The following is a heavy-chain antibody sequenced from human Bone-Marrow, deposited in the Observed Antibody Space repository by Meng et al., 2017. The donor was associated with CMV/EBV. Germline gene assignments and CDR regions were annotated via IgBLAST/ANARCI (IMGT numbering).Heavy chain of an antibody. CDR1: GFTFSSYS. Sequence: GESLKISCAASGFTFSSYSMNWVRQAPGKGLEWVSSISSSSSYIYYADSVKGRFTISRDNAKNSLYLQMNSLRAEDTAVYYCARDRRSSSWYYPNDYWGQGMLVTASS. CDR2: ISSSSSYI. D-gene: IGHD6-13*01. J-gene: IGHJ4*02. CDR3: ARDRRSSSWYYPNDY. V-gene: IGHV3-21*01.